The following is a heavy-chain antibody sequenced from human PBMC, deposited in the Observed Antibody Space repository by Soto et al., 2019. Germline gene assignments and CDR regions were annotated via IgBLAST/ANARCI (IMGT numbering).Heavy chain of an antibody. CDR1: GGTFSSYA. CDR2: IIPIFGTA. J-gene: IGHJ4*02. CDR3: GGGGGGGDY. V-gene: IGHV1-69*12. D-gene: IGHD3-10*01. Sequence: QVQLVQSGAEVKKPGSSVKVSCKASGGTFSSYAISWVRQAPGQGLEWMGGIIPIFGTANYAQKFQGRVTIPGAEPTSTANMGRGSLRPEDRAVYSGGGGGGGGDYWGQGTLVTVSS.